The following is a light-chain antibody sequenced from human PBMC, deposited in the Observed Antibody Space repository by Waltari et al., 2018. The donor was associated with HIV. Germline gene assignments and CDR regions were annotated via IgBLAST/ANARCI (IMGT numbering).Light chain of an antibody. V-gene: IGLV2-8*01. J-gene: IGLJ2*01. CDR3: SAYAGSNNFGV. Sequence: QSALTQPPSASGSPGQSVTIPCTGTSSDVGGSNYVSWYQQHPGKAPKHMIDEVSKRPSGGPDLVSGSKAGNTASLTVSGLQAEDEADYYCSAYAGSNNFGVFGGGTKLTVL. CDR2: EVS. CDR1: SSDVGGSNY.